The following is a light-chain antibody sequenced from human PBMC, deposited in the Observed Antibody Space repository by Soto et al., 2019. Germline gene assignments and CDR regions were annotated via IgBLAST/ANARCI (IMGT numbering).Light chain of an antibody. CDR2: NVN. J-gene: IGLJ1*01. V-gene: IGLV2-14*01. CDR1: SSDVGNYNY. Sequence: QSALTQSASVSGSPGQSITISCTGTSSDVGNYNYVSWYQQHPGEVPKLIIFNVNNRPSGVSNRFSGSKSGSTASLTISGLQAEDEADYYCSSFTSSTTYVFGTGTKVTVL. CDR3: SSFTSSTTYV.